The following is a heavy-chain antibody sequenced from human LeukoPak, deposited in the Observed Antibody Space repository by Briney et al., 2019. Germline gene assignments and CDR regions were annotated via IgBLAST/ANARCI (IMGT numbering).Heavy chain of an antibody. CDR2: ISGSGGST. CDR1: GFTFSSYA. D-gene: IGHD5-18*01. V-gene: IGHV3-23*01. CDR3: AKGEDTAMAHYYYGMDV. J-gene: IGHJ6*02. Sequence: GGSLRLSCAASGFTFSSYAMSWVRQAPGKGLEWVSAISGSGGSTYYADSVKGRFTISRDNSKNTLYLQMNSLRAEDTAVYYCAKGEDTAMAHYYYGMDVWGQGTTVTVSS.